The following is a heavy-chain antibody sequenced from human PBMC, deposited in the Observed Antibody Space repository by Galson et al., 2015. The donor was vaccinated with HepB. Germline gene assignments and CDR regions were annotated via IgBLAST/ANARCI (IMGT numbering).Heavy chain of an antibody. Sequence: SVKVSCKASGGTFSSYAISWVRQAPGQGLEWMGGIIPIFGTANYAQKFQGRVTITADESTSTAYMELSSLRPEDTAVYYCARGGDPGFSTMDYYYGMDVWGQGTTVTVSS. J-gene: IGHJ6*02. CDR1: GGTFSSYA. D-gene: IGHD3-10*01. CDR3: ARGGDPGFSTMDYYYGMDV. CDR2: IIPIFGTA. V-gene: IGHV1-69*13.